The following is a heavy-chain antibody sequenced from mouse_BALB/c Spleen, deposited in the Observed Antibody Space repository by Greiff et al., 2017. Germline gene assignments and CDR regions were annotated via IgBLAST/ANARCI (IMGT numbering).Heavy chain of an antibody. D-gene: IGHD2-3*01. Sequence: DVQLQESGTVLARPGASVKMSCKASGYTFTSYWMHWVKQRPGQGLEWIGAIYPGNSDTSYNQKFKGKAKLTAVTSTSTAYMELSSLTNEDSAVYYCTRSDGYLYYFDYWGQGTTLTVSS. CDR1: GYTFTSYW. V-gene: IGHV1-5*01. J-gene: IGHJ2*01. CDR3: TRSDGYLYYFDY. CDR2: IYPGNSDT.